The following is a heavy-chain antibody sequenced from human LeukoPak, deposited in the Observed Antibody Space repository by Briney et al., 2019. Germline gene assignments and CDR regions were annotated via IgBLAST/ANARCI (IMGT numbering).Heavy chain of an antibody. CDR3: ARRAPALFGAFDI. J-gene: IGHJ3*02. CDR1: GGSFSGYY. CDR2: IYYSGST. V-gene: IGHV4-34*10. D-gene: IGHD3-3*01. Sequence: NPSETLSLTCAVYGGSFSGYYWSWIRQPTGNGLEWIGYIYYSGSTYYNPSLKSRVTMSVDTSKNQFSLKLSSVTAVDTAVYYCARRAPALFGAFDIWGQGTMVTVSS.